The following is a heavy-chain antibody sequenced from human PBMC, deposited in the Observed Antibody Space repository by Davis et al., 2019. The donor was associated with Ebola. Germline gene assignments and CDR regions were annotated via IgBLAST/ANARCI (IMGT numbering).Heavy chain of an antibody. V-gene: IGHV1-18*01. CDR2: ISAYNGNT. CDR1: GYTFTSYG. J-gene: IGHJ4*02. D-gene: IGHD3-16*02. CDR3: ATYVWGSYRPDY. Sequence: ASVKVSCKASGYTFTSYGINWVRQAPGQGLEWMGWISAYNGNTNYAQKFQGRVTMTRDKSISTAYMELSRLRSDDTAVYYCATYVWGSYRPDYWGQGTLVTVSS.